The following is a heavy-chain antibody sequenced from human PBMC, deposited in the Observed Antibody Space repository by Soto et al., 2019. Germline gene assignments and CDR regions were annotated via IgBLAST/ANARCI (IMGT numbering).Heavy chain of an antibody. CDR3: ARAGCDSSGYYYLS. CDR1: GFTFSIYD. Sequence: GGSLRLSCAASGFTFSIYDMHWVRQATGKGLEWVSAIGTAGDTYYPGSVKGRFTISRENAKNSLYLQMNSLRAGDTAVYYCARAGCDSSGYYYLSWGQGTLVTVSS. CDR2: IGTAGDT. D-gene: IGHD3-22*01. V-gene: IGHV3-13*01. J-gene: IGHJ5*02.